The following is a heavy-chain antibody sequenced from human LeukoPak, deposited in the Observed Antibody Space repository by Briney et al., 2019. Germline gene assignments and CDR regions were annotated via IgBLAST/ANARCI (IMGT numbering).Heavy chain of an antibody. Sequence: SVKVSCKASGGTFISYAISWVRQAPGQGLEWMGGIIPIFGTANYAQKFQGRVTITTDESTSTAYMEPSSLRSEDTAVYYCARGHPITIFGVVEYYFDYWGQGTLVTVSS. CDR3: ARGHPITIFGVVEYYFDY. J-gene: IGHJ4*02. CDR2: IIPIFGTA. D-gene: IGHD3-3*01. V-gene: IGHV1-69*05. CDR1: GGTFISYA.